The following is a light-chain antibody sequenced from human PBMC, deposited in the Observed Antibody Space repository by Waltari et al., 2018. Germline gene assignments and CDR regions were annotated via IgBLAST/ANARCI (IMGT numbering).Light chain of an antibody. CDR2: GAS. CDR3: QQLHSYPRT. V-gene: IGKV1-9*01. J-gene: IGKJ2*02. CDR1: QGVSSY. Sequence: DIQLTQSPSFLSAAVGDRVTITCRDSQGVSSYLDWYQQKPGKAPKVLIYGASTLQRVVPSRFSGSGSGTEFSLTIISLQPEDSATYYCQQLHSYPRTFGQGTKLEIK.